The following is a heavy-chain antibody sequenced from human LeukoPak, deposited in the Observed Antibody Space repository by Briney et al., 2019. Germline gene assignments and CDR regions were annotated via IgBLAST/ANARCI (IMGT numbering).Heavy chain of an antibody. V-gene: IGHV3-7*01. CDR3: ARDYYDSSGYYRGGYYFDY. J-gene: IGHJ4*02. D-gene: IGHD3-22*01. Sequence: GGSLRLSCAASGFTFSSYWMSWVRQAPGKGLEWVANIKQDGSEKYYVDSVKGRFTISRDNAKNSLYLQMNSLRAEDTAVYYCARDYYDSSGYYRGGYYFDYWGQGTLVTVSS. CDR2: IKQDGSEK. CDR1: GFTFSSYW.